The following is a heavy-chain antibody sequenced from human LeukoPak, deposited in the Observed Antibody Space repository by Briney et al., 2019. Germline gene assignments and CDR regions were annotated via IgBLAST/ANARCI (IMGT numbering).Heavy chain of an antibody. CDR1: GFTFSSYS. Sequence: GGSLRLSCAASGFTFSSYSMNWVRQAPGKGPEWVSLIKGSGDSTYYADSVRGRFTISRDNSKNTLYLQMNSLRGEDTAVYYCAKGEVVPAAIYGMDVWGQGTTVTVS. J-gene: IGHJ6*02. D-gene: IGHD2-2*02. V-gene: IGHV3-23*01. CDR3: AKGEVVPAAIYGMDV. CDR2: IKGSGDST.